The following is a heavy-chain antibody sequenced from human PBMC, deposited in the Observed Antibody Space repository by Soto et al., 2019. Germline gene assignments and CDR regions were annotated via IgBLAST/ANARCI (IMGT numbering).Heavy chain of an antibody. CDR2: ISTSNSYT. J-gene: IGHJ4*02. CDR1: GFNFNDYY. Sequence: QVQLVESGGGLVKPGGSLRLSCAASGFNFNDYYMNWIRQAPGKGLEWISHISTSNSYTNYADSVKGRFTISTDSAKRSLYLQMNSLRVGDTAVYYCARGRSTIFRGKVDHSGQSHWGQGTLVTVSS. CDR3: ARGRSTIFRGKVDHSGQSH. D-gene: IGHD3-9*01. V-gene: IGHV3-11*06.